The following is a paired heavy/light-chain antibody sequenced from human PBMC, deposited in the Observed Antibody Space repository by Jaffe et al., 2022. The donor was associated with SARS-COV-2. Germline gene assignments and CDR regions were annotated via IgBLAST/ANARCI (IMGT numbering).Heavy chain of an antibody. Sequence: QVQLVQSGAEVKKPGASVKVSCKASGYSFTDYYLQWVRQAPGQGLEWMGRINPNNGGTNYAQEFQGRVTMTRDTSISTAYMELSRLRSDDTAVYFCARRAGSINYSSGWFHDYWGQGTLVTVSS. CDR3: ARRAGSINYSSGWFHDY. CDR2: INPNNGGT. V-gene: IGHV1-2*06. D-gene: IGHD6-19*01. CDR1: GYSFTDYY. J-gene: IGHJ4*02.
Light chain of an antibody. CDR1: SSNIGGNT. J-gene: IGLJ1*01. CDR3: AAWDDSLSGHV. Sequence: QSVLTQPPSASGTPGQRVTISCSGSSSNIGGNTVSWYQQLPGTAPKLLIYTNNQRPSGVPDRFSGSKSGTSASLAISGLQSEDEADYYCAAWDDSLSGHVFGIGTIVTVL. V-gene: IGLV1-44*01. CDR2: TNN.